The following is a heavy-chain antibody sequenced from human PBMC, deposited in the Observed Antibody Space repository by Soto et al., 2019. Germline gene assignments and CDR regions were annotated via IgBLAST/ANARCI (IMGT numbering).Heavy chain of an antibody. CDR1: GGTFSSYT. V-gene: IGHV1-69*02. Sequence: QVQLVQSGAEVKKPGSSVKVSCKASGGTFSSYTISWVRQAPGQGLEWMGRIIPILGIANYAQKSQGRATITADKTTSTAYLELRSLRSEDTAVYYCATDSATPFDYWGQGTLVTVSS. J-gene: IGHJ4*02. CDR3: ATDSATPFDY. D-gene: IGHD2-15*01. CDR2: IIPILGIA.